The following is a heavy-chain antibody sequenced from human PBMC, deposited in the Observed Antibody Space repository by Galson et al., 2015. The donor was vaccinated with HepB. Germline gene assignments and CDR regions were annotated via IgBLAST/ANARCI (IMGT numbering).Heavy chain of an antibody. J-gene: IGHJ4*02. CDR2: IYPSDSDT. D-gene: IGHD3-10*01. Sequence: QSGAEVKKPGESLKISCKGSGYNFINHWIGWVRQVPGKGLEWMGIIYPSDSDTKYSPSFQGQVTISVDKSITTAYLQWSSLKASDTAMYYCVRQGQDGSGSYWGQGTLVTVSS. CDR1: GYNFINHW. CDR3: VRQGQDGSGSY. V-gene: IGHV5-51*01.